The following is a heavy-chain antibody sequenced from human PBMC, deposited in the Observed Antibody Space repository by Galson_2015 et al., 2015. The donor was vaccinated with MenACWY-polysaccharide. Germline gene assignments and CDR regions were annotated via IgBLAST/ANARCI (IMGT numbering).Heavy chain of an antibody. CDR1: GFTFSIYG. CDR2: IAGSGGGI. V-gene: IGHV3-64D*08. D-gene: IGHD2-21*01. CDR3: VKDFGRQVFGPAH. Sequence: SLRLSCAVPGFTFSIYGMYWVRQAPGQGLEFVSTIAGSGGGISYADSVKGRFTISRDNSRNTLFLQMTSLRVEDTAVYYCVKDFGRQVFGPAHWGQGTLVTVSS. J-gene: IGHJ4*02.